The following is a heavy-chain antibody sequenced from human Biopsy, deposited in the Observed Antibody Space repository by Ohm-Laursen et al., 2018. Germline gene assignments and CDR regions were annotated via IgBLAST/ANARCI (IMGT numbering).Heavy chain of an antibody. CDR3: ARDRGYYSDRTVPGYFDL. V-gene: IGHV4-59*01. CDR1: GDSISSDY. CDR2: AYYTGST. Sequence: SETLSLTCTVSGDSISSDYWSWIRQPPGKGLQWIGYAYYTGSTDYNPSLQSRVTISVDTSKNHFSLRLRSVTPADTAIYYCARDRGYYSDRTVPGYFDLWGRGTLVTVSS. D-gene: IGHD3-22*01. J-gene: IGHJ2*01.